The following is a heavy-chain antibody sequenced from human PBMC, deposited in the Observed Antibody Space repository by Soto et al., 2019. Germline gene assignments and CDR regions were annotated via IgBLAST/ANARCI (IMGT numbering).Heavy chain of an antibody. D-gene: IGHD3-10*01. CDR3: ANSIYGSGSYATVDYYYGMDV. CDR1: GFTFSSYG. J-gene: IGHJ6*02. Sequence: QVQLVESGGGVVQPGRSLRLSCAASGFTFSSYGMHWVRQAPGKGLEWVAVISYDGSNKYYADSVKGRFTISRDNSKNTLYLQMNRLRAEDTAVYYCANSIYGSGSYATVDYYYGMDVWGQGTTFTVSS. CDR2: ISYDGSNK. V-gene: IGHV3-30*18.